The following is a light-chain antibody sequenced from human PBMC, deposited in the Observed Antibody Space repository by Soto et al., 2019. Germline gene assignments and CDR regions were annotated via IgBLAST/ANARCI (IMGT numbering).Light chain of an antibody. CDR3: QQRDYRLRS. CDR2: EGS. V-gene: IGKV3-11*01. J-gene: IGKJ4*01. CDR1: QSVSSY. Sequence: THYPATLYLSPGQTATLSCRASQSVSSYLAWYQQKAGQAPRLLIYEGSNRATGIPTRFSGSGSGTDFTLTISGLEPEDCAGYCCQQRDYRLRSFGEGARV.